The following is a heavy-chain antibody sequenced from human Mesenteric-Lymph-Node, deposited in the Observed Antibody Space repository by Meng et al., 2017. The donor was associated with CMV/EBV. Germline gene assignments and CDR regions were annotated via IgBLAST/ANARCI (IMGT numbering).Heavy chain of an antibody. CDR1: GGSFSGYY. V-gene: IGHV4-34*01. D-gene: IGHD3-10*01. CDR2: INHSGST. J-gene: IGHJ5*02. CDR3: ARRRNYYGSGSRNWFDP. Sequence: SETLSLTCAVYGGSFSGYYWSWTRQLPGKGLEWIGEINHSGSTNYNPSLRSRVTISVDTSKNQFSLKLCSVTAADTAVYYCARRRNYYGSGSRNWFDPWGQGTLVTVSS.